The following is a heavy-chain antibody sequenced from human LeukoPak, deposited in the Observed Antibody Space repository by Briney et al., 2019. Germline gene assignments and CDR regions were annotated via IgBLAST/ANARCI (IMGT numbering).Heavy chain of an antibody. Sequence: ASVKVSCKASGYTFTSYGINWVRQAPGQGLEWMGWISAYNGNTNYAQKLQGRVTMTTDTSTSTAYMELRSLRPDDTAVYYCARDLPHGYYDSSGYYTEDYYGMDVWGQGTTVTISS. CDR3: ARDLPHGYYDSSGYYTEDYYGMDV. V-gene: IGHV1-18*01. J-gene: IGHJ6*02. D-gene: IGHD3-22*01. CDR1: GYTFTSYG. CDR2: ISAYNGNT.